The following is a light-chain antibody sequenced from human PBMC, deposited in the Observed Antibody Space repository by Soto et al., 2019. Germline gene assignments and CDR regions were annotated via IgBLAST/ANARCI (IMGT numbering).Light chain of an antibody. CDR1: QSISSY. Sequence: DIQMTQSPSSLSASVGDRVTITCRASQSISSYLNWYQQKPGKAPKLLLYAASSLQSGVPSRFSGSGSGTDFTPTISSLQPEDFATYYWQQSYSTPPGTFGGGTKVEIK. V-gene: IGKV1-39*01. CDR3: QQSYSTPPGT. CDR2: AAS. J-gene: IGKJ4*01.